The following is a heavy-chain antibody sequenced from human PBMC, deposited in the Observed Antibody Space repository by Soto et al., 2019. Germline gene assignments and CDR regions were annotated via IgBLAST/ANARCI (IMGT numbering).Heavy chain of an antibody. V-gene: IGHV3-9*01. CDR2: ISWNSGSI. J-gene: IGHJ3*02. D-gene: IGHD2-21*01. Sequence: EVQLVESGGGLVQPGRSLRLSCAASGFTFDDYAMHWVRQAPGKGLEWVSGISWNSGSIGYADSVKGPFTISRDNAKNSLYLQMNSLIAEDTALYYCAKVNRQSYSAFDIRGQGTMVTVSS. CDR1: GFTFDDYA. CDR3: AKVNRQSYSAFDI.